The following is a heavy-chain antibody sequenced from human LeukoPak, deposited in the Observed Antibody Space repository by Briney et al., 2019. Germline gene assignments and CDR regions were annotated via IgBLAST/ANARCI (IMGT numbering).Heavy chain of an antibody. J-gene: IGHJ4*02. V-gene: IGHV3-21*01. Sequence: GGSLRLSYAASGFTFSSYSMNWVRQAPGKGLEWVSSISSSSSYIYYADSVKGRFTISRDNAKNSLYLQMNSLRAEDTAVYYCARAAGRWLQLPLDYWGQGTLVTVSS. CDR3: ARAAGRWLQLPLDY. D-gene: IGHD5-24*01. CDR2: ISSSSSYI. CDR1: GFTFSSYS.